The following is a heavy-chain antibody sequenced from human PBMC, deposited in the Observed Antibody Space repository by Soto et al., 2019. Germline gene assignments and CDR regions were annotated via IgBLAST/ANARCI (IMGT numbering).Heavy chain of an antibody. V-gene: IGHV1-46*03. D-gene: IGHD3-9*01. CDR1: GYTFTSYY. Sequence: ASVKVSWKASGYTFTSYYMHWVRQAPGQGPERMGIINPSGGSTSYAQKFQGRVTMTRDTSTSTVYMELSSLRSEDTAVYYFARDGPYYDIWTGPYYFDYWGQGTLVTVSS. CDR3: ARDGPYYDIWTGPYYFDY. CDR2: INPSGGST. J-gene: IGHJ4*02.